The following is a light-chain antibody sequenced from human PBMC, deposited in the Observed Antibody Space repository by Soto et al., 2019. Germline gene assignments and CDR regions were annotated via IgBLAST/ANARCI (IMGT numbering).Light chain of an antibody. CDR3: QQYNNWPPVT. J-gene: IGKJ4*01. Sequence: EIVMTQSPATLSVSPGERATLSCRASQSVSSNLAWYQQKPGQAPRLLIYGASTRATGIPARFSGSGSGTEFPLTISCLQSEDFAVSYCQQYNNWPPVTFGGGTKVEIK. V-gene: IGKV3-15*01. CDR1: QSVSSN. CDR2: GAS.